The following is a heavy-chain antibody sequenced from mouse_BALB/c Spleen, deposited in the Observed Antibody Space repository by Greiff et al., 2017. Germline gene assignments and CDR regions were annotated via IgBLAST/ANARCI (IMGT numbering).Heavy chain of an antibody. V-gene: IGHV1S137*01. J-gene: IGHJ4*01. CDR2: ISTYYGDA. CDR3: ARRSGSSSMDY. D-gene: IGHD1-1*01. CDR1: GYTFTDYA. Sequence: QVQLQQSGAELVRPGVSVKISCKGSGYTFTDYAMHWVKQSHAKSLEWIGVISTYYGDASYNQKFKGKATMTVDKSSSTAYMELARLTSEDSAIYYCARRSGSSSMDYWGQGTSGTVSS.